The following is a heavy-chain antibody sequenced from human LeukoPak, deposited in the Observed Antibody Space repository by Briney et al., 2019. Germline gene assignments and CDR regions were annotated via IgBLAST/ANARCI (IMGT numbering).Heavy chain of an antibody. J-gene: IGHJ3*02. CDR2: INSDGSST. V-gene: IGHV3-74*01. CDR1: RFTFSSYW. D-gene: IGHD2-2*01. CDR3: ARVLRSDCSSATCYSPFDI. Sequence: GGSLRLSCAASRFTFSSYWMHWVRQAPGEGLVWVSRINSDGSSTHYADSVKGRFTISRDNAKNTLYLQMNSLRAEDTAVYYCARVLRSDCSSATCYSPFDIWGQGTMVTVSS.